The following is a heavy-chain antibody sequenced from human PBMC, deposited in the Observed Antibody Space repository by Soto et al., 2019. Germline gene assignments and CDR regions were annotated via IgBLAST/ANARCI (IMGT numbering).Heavy chain of an antibody. CDR3: ARRYGASFDY. J-gene: IGHJ4*02. D-gene: IGHD4-17*01. V-gene: IGHV4-59*01. CDR1: GGSISSYY. Sequence: QVQLQESGPGLVKPSETLSLTCTVSGGSISSYYWSWIRQPPGKGLEWIGYIYYSGSTNYNPSLTSRVTIAVDTSKYQFSLKLSSVTAADTAVYYCARRYGASFDYWGQGTLVTVSS. CDR2: IYYSGST.